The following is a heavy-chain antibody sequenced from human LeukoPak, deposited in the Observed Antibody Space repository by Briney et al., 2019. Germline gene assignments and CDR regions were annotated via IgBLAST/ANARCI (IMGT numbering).Heavy chain of an antibody. CDR3: AGGGGYFDY. CDR1: GFTFTPQG. Sequence: GGSLRLSCVDSGFTFTPQGIHWVRQAPGKGLEWVTVISYDGNNKYYADSVKGRFTISRDNSKNTLYLQMNSLKAEDTAIYYSAGGGGYFDYWGPGTLVTVSS. CDR2: ISYDGNNK. D-gene: IGHD3-16*01. V-gene: IGHV3-30*03. J-gene: IGHJ4*02.